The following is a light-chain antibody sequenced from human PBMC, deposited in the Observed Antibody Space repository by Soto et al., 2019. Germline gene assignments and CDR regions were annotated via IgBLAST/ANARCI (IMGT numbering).Light chain of an antibody. CDR3: SSYTTTGTQV. Sequence: QSVLTQPASVSGSPGQSITVSCTGTTSDVGGFDYVSWYQQHPGKAPKLMIFYVSNRPSGVSDRLSGSKSGNTASLTISALQADEQADPYCSSYTTTGTQVFGTGTKVTV. CDR1: TSDVGGFDY. CDR2: YVS. V-gene: IGLV2-14*03. J-gene: IGLJ1*01.